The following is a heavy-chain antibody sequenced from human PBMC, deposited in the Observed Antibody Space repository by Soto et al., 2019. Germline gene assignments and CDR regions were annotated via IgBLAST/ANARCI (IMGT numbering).Heavy chain of an antibody. J-gene: IGHJ4*02. Sequence: WETLSLTCTVSGGSVSSGSYYWSWIRQPPGRGLEWIGYIYYSGSTNYNPSLESRATISVDTSKNQFSLTLNSVTAADTAVYFCARLGSAYAWELDSWGQGTLVTVSS. D-gene: IGHD2-2*01. CDR1: GGSVSSGSYY. CDR3: ARLGSAYAWELDS. CDR2: IYYSGST. V-gene: IGHV4-61*01.